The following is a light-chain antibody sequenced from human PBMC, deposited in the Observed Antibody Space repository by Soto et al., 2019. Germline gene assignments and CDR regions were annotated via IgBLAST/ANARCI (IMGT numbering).Light chain of an antibody. J-gene: IGKJ1*01. CDR1: QSVSSSY. V-gene: IGKV3-20*01. CDR3: QQYASSRGT. Sequence: EIVLTQSPGTLSLSPGERATLSCRASQSVSSSYLAWYQQKPGQAPRLLIYGASSRATDIPDRFSGSGSGTDFTLTISRLEPEDSAVYYCQQYASSRGTFGQGTKVEIK. CDR2: GAS.